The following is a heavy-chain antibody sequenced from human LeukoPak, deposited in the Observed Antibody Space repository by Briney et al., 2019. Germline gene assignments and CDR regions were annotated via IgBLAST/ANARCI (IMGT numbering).Heavy chain of an antibody. Sequence: GGSPSLSCAASGFTFSSYAMSWVRQAPGKGLEWASAISGSGGSTYYADSVKGRFTISRDNSKNTLYLQMNSLRAEDTAVYYCAKGGPTAYCGGDCYPAFDYWGQGTLVTVSS. V-gene: IGHV3-23*01. D-gene: IGHD2-21*02. CDR1: GFTFSSYA. CDR3: AKGGPTAYCGGDCYPAFDY. J-gene: IGHJ4*02. CDR2: ISGSGGST.